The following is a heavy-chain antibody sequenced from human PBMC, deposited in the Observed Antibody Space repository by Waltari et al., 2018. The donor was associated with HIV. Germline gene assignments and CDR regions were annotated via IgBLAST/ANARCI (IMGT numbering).Heavy chain of an antibody. CDR2: FWSDGAEI. D-gene: IGHD6-6*01. V-gene: IGHV3-33*01. J-gene: IGHJ4*02. CDR1: GFPFSTFA. Sequence: QVQLVESGGGVVQPGTSLTLSCAVSGFPFSTFAIHWVGQSTGKGLEWLAVFWSDGAEISYADSVKGRFTVSKDTSQKTLYLHLTSLRAEDTALYYCARGYSSSRWIPLYHWGRGTLVTVSS. CDR3: ARGYSSSRWIPLYH.